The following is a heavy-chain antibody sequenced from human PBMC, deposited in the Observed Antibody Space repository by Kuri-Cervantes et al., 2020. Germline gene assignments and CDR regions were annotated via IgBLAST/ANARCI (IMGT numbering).Heavy chain of an antibody. D-gene: IGHD2-8*02. J-gene: IGHJ4*02. CDR3: ARVALGGVFFEY. CDR2: VSHSGSA. CDR1: GDSISGSNW. Sequence: GSLRLSCDVSGDSISGSNWWTWVRQPPGKGLEWIGEVSHSGSANYKTSLKSRVTISVDTSKNQFSLKMNSVTAADTAIYYCARVALGGVFFEYWGQGTLVTVSS. V-gene: IGHV4-4*02.